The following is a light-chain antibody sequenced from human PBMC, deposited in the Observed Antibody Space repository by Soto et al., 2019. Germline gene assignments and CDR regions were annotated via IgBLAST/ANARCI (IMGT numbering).Light chain of an antibody. J-gene: IGKJ3*01. CDR3: QQSYSTPFT. CDR2: AAS. Sequence: DIQMTQSPSSLSASVGDRVTITCRASQSISSYLNWYQQKPVKAPKLLIYAASSLQSGVPSRFSGSGSGTDFTLTISSLQPEDFATYYCQQSYSTPFTFGPGTKVHIK. V-gene: IGKV1-39*01. CDR1: QSISSY.